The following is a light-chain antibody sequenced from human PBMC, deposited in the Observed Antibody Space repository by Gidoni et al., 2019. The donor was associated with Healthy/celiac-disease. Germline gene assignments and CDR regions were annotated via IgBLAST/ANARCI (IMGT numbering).Light chain of an antibody. V-gene: IGKV3-15*01. CDR2: GAS. CDR3: QQYNNWPRT. J-gene: IGKJ1*01. CDR1: QSVSSN. Sequence: EIVMTQSPPTLSVSPGERATLPCRASQSVSSNLAWYQQKPGQAPRLLIYGASTRATGIPARFSGSGSGTEFTLTISSLQSEDFAVYYCQQYNNWPRTFGQXTKVEIK.